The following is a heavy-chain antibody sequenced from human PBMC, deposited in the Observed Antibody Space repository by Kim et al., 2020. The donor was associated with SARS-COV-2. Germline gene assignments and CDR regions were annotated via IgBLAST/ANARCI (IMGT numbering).Heavy chain of an antibody. D-gene: IGHD3-10*01. J-gene: IGHJ5*02. V-gene: IGHV4-30-2*01. Sequence: SETLSLTCAVSGGSINAGGFSWSWIRQPPGKGLEWIGHLHYTGNTYHNPPLNSRATISVDRSKNQFSLKLTSVTAADTAVYYCARASWFGDDTRNWFDLWGRGNLVTVSS. CDR2: LHYTGNT. CDR3: ARASWFGDDTRNWFDL. CDR1: GGSINAGGFS.